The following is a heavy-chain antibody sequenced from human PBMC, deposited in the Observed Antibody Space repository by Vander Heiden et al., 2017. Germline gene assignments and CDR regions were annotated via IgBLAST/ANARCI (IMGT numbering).Heavy chain of an antibody. CDR3: AKALGGFFDY. V-gene: IGHV3-30*18. CDR2: ISYDGSEK. CDR1: GFTFSSYA. D-gene: IGHD3-16*01. J-gene: IGHJ4*02. Sequence: QVQLVESGGGVVQPGRSLRLSCAASGFTFSSYAMHWVRQTPGKGLEWVAVISYDGSEKYCADSVKGRFTISRDNSNNTVYLQVSGLRVEDTAVYYCAKALGGFFDYWCQGPLVTVSS.